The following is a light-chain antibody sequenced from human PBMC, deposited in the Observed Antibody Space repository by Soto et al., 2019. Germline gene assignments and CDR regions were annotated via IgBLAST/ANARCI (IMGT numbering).Light chain of an antibody. Sequence: QSVLTQPASVSGSPGQSITISCTGTSSDVGGYNYVSWYQNHPGKAPKLMIYDVTNRPSGVSNRFSGSKSGNTASLTISGLQAEDEADYYCSSYTSSSTLVVFGGGTQLTVL. V-gene: IGLV2-14*03. CDR1: SSDVGGYNY. J-gene: IGLJ2*01. CDR2: DVT. CDR3: SSYTSSSTLVV.